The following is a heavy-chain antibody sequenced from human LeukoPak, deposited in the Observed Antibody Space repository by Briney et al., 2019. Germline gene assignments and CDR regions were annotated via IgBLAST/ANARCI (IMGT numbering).Heavy chain of an antibody. V-gene: IGHV1-2*02. CDR1: VNTFCVYY. CDR2: VNPNSGGT. D-gene: IGHD6-6*01. J-gene: IGHJ4*02. Sequence: ASVKVSCKHKVNTFCVYYILSLGRAPGQGLEWMGCVNPNSGGTNFAQKFQGRVTMTRDTPMSTAYMEVSRLRSDDTAVYFCERDREYRSSSYPLDYWGQGTLVTVSS. CDR3: ERDREYRSSSYPLDY.